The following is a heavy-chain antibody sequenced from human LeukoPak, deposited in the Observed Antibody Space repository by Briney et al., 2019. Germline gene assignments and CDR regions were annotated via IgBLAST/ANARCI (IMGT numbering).Heavy chain of an antibody. CDR3: ARENGYRYDY. Sequence: SETLSLTCTVSGVSITSYYWSWIRQPPGKGLEWIGSIYYSGSTNYNPSLKSRVTISVDTSKNQFSLKLSSVTAADTALYYCARENGYRYDYWGQGTLVTVSS. D-gene: IGHD5-18*01. J-gene: IGHJ4*02. CDR1: GVSITSYY. CDR2: IYYSGST. V-gene: IGHV4-59*01.